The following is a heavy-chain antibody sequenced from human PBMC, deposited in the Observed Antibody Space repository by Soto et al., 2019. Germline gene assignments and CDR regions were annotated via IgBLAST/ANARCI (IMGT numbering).Heavy chain of an antibody. Sequence: QITLKESGPTLVKPTQTLTLTCTFSGFSLSTAGVGVGWIRQPPGRALEWLALIYWDDDKYYSPSLKSGLTITKDTSKNQVVLTMTNMDPVDTGTYYCAQRFITPTGTWFDPWGQGTLVTVSS. CDR1: GFSLSTAGVG. CDR3: AQRFITPTGTWFDP. V-gene: IGHV2-5*02. CDR2: IYWDDDK. D-gene: IGHD3-10*01. J-gene: IGHJ5*02.